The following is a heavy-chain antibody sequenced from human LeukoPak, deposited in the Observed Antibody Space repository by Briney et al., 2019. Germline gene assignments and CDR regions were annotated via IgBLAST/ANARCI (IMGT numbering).Heavy chain of an antibody. Sequence: ASVKVSCKASGYTFTGYYMHWVRQATGQGLEWMGWMNPNSGNTGYAQKFQGRVTMTRNTSISTAYMELSSLRSEDTAVYYCARAEYYYDSMDYWGQGTLVTVSS. CDR2: MNPNSGNT. CDR1: GYTFTGYY. D-gene: IGHD3-22*01. J-gene: IGHJ4*02. V-gene: IGHV1-8*02. CDR3: ARAEYYYDSMDY.